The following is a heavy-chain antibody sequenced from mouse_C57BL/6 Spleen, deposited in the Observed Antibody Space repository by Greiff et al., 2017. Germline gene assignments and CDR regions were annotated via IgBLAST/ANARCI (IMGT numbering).Heavy chain of an antibody. D-gene: IGHD2-14*01. J-gene: IGHJ2*01. CDR2: INYDGSST. CDR3: ARDPGTSSFDY. Sequence: EVMLVESEGGLVQPGSSMKLSCTASGFTFSDYYMAWVRQVPEKGLEWVANINYDGSSTYYLDSLKSRFIISRDKANNILYLQMSSLKSEDTATYYCARDPGTSSFDYWGQGTTLTVSS. V-gene: IGHV5-16*01. CDR1: GFTFSDYY.